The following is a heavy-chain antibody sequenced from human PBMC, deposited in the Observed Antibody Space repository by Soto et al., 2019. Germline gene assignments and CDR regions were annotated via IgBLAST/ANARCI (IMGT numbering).Heavy chain of an antibody. CDR1: GYKFTSYW. CDR2: IYPSDSDT. Sequence: GESLKISCECSGYKFTSYWIAWVRQMPGKGLEWMGAIYPSDSDTRYSPSFQGQVTISVDKSISTAYLQWRSLKASDTAMYYCARGISYNYYYYYGLDVWGQGTTVTVS. V-gene: IGHV5-51*01. CDR3: ARGISYNYYYYYGLDV. J-gene: IGHJ6*02. D-gene: IGHD2-15*01.